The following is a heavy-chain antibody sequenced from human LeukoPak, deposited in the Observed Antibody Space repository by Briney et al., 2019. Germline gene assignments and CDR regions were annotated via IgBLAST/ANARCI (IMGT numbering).Heavy chain of an antibody. J-gene: IGHJ4*02. V-gene: IGHV3-74*01. CDR3: AKGPNYFDS. Sequence: GGSLRLSCAASGFSFSNYWMHWVRQAPGKGLVWVTRMNSDGSATYYADSVQGRFTISRDNAKNTLYLQMNSLRAEDTAMYFCAKGPNYFDSWGQGTLVTVPS. CDR2: MNSDGSAT. CDR1: GFSFSNYW.